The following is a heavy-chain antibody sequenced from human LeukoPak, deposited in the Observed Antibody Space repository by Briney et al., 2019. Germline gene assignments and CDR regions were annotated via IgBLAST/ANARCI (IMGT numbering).Heavy chain of an antibody. Sequence: SVKVSCKASGGTFSSYAISWARQAPGQGLEWMGGIIPIFGTANYAQKFQGRVTITADESTSTAYMELSSLRSEDTAVYYCARDQYSSGWLNYYYYGTDVWGQGTTVTVSS. V-gene: IGHV1-69*13. J-gene: IGHJ6*02. CDR1: GGTFSSYA. CDR2: IIPIFGTA. D-gene: IGHD6-19*01. CDR3: ARDQYSSGWLNYYYYGTDV.